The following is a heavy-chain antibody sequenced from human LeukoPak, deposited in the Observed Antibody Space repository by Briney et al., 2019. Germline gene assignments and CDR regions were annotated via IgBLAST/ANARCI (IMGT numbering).Heavy chain of an antibody. J-gene: IGHJ3*02. CDR2: IIPIFGTA. CDR1: GYTFTSYG. Sequence: ASVKVSCKASGYTFTSYGISWVRQAPGQGLEWMGGIIPIFGTANYAQKFQGRVTITADESTSTAYMELSSLRSEDTAVYYCARDARYCSSTSCYRGRTLGAFDIWGQGTMVTVSS. V-gene: IGHV1-69*13. D-gene: IGHD2-2*01. CDR3: ARDARYCSSTSCYRGRTLGAFDI.